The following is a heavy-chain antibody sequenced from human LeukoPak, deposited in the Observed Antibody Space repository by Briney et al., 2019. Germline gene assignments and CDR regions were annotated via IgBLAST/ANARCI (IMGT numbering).Heavy chain of an antibody. CDR3: AKDGMGHYYDSSGYSLGS. CDR2: IRYDGSNK. V-gene: IGHV3-30*02. D-gene: IGHD3-22*01. CDR1: GFTFSSDG. J-gene: IGHJ5*02. Sequence: GGSLRLSCAASGFTFSSDGMHWARQAPGKGLEWVAFIRYDGSNKYYADSVKGRFTISRDNSKNTLYLQMNSLRAEDTAVYYCAKDGMGHYYDSSGYSLGSWGQGTLVTVSS.